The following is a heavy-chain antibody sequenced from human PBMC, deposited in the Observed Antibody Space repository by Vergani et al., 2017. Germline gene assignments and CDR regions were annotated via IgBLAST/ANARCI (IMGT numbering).Heavy chain of an antibody. CDR1: GFPSSYYG. D-gene: IGHD1-1*01. CDR3: ATKSCGTPGCQRWYFRD. Sequence: QVHLVESGGGVVQPGRSLSFSCVVPGFPSSYYGMHWVRQAPGKGLDRVAVISYDGTQKYYADSVKVRFTISRDNSKSTLYLQLTSLRTEDTTVYYCATKSCGTPGCQRWYFRDWGQGTLVTVSS. V-gene: IGHV3-30*03. CDR2: ISYDGTQK. J-gene: IGHJ1*01.